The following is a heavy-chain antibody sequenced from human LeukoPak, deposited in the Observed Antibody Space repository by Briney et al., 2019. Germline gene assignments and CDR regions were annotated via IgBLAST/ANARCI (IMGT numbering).Heavy chain of an antibody. V-gene: IGHV3-30*02. CDR3: AREGPRTMITFGGVLAPDY. CDR2: IRYDGSNK. D-gene: IGHD3-16*02. J-gene: IGHJ4*02. Sequence: PGGSLRLSCAASGFTFSSYGMHWVRQAPGMGLEWVAFIRYDGSNKYYGDSVKGRFTISRDNAKNTLYLQMNSLRAEDTAVYYCAREGPRTMITFGGVLAPDYWGQGTLVTVSS. CDR1: GFTFSSYG.